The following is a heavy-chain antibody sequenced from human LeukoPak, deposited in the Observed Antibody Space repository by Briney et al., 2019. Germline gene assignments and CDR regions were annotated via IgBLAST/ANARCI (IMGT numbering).Heavy chain of an antibody. V-gene: IGHV3-66*02. CDR3: AKDRLFGVVIGDAFDI. J-gene: IGHJ3*02. D-gene: IGHD3-3*01. Sequence: PGGSLRLSCAASGFTVSSNYMSWVRQAPGKGLEWVSVIYSGGSTYYADSVKGRFTISRDNSKNTLYLQMNSLRVEDTAVYYCAKDRLFGVVIGDAFDIWGQGTMVTVSS. CDR2: IYSGGST. CDR1: GFTVSSNY.